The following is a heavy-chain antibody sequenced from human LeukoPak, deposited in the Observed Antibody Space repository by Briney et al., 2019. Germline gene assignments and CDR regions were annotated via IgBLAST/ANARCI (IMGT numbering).Heavy chain of an antibody. Sequence: ASVKVSCKASGYTFTSYDINWVRQATGQGLEWMGWMNPKSGNTGYAQKFQGSVTMTRNTSISTAYMELSSLRSEDTAVYYCARIGTPIQYCSGGSCHYGMDVWGQGTTVTVSS. D-gene: IGHD2-15*01. V-gene: IGHV1-8*01. CDR1: GYTFTSYD. CDR3: ARIGTPIQYCSGGSCHYGMDV. CDR2: MNPKSGNT. J-gene: IGHJ6*02.